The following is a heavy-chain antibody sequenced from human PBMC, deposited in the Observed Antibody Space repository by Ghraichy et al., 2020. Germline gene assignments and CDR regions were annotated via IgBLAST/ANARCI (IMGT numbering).Heavy chain of an antibody. J-gene: IGHJ6*02. D-gene: IGHD3-22*01. CDR3: AKERDSSGYYSFRGDYYGMDV. Sequence: GGSLRLSCAASGFTFSRYGMHWVRQAPGKGLEWVAVTSYDGSNKNYADSVKGRFTISRDNSKNTLYLQMNSLRAEDTAVYYCAKERDSSGYYSFRGDYYGMDVWGQGITVTVSS. V-gene: IGHV3-30*18. CDR1: GFTFSRYG. CDR2: TSYDGSNK.